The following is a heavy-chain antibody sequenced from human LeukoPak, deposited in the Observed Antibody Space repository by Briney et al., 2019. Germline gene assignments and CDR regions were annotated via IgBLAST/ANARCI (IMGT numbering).Heavy chain of an antibody. D-gene: IGHD2-2*01. CDR2: ISGSGGST. Sequence: GGSLRLSCAASGFTFSSYAMSWVRLAPGKGLGWVSVISGSGGSTYYADSVKGRFTISRDNSKNTLYLQMHSLRAADTAVYYFAKDRAHQAHDYWGQGVLVTVSA. CDR3: AKDRAHQAHDY. V-gene: IGHV3-23*01. J-gene: IGHJ4*02. CDR1: GFTFSSYA.